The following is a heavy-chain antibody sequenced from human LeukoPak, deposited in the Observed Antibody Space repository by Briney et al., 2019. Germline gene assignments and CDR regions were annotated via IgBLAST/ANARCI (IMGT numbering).Heavy chain of an antibody. J-gene: IGHJ5*02. CDR3: RTGHYDDSA. CDR1: GFTFSSYW. CDR2: IKQDGSEK. D-gene: IGHD4-17*01. V-gene: IGHV3-7*01. Sequence: GGSLRLSCAASGFTFSSYWMSWVRQAPGKGLEWVANIKQDGSEKYYVDSVKGRFTISRDNAKKSLYLQMNSLRAEDTAVYYCRTGHYDDSAWDKGTLVTVSS.